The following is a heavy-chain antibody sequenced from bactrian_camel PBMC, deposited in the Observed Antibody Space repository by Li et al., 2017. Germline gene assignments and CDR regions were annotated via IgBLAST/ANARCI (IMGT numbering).Heavy chain of an antibody. V-gene: IGHV3S55*01. CDR3: ATRLTYGGSWYPPDFGY. J-gene: IGHJ6*01. D-gene: IGHD6*01. CDR2: LVRGGAA. CDR1: ALTDISKC. Sequence: HVQLVESGGGSVQAGESLRISCVWSALTDISKCMAWFRQAPGKEREGVASLVRGGAANYTDSVKGRFTISRDNAKNTLYLQMNSLKTEDTAVYYCATRLTYGGSWYPPDFGYWGQGTQVTVS.